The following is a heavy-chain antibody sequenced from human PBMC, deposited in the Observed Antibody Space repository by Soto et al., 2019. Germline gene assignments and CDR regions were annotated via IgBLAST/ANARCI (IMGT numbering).Heavy chain of an antibody. J-gene: IGHJ3*01. CDR1: GFTFGNYA. D-gene: IGHD2-21*02. CDR3: AKSLVTPSDAFDL. V-gene: IGHV3-23*01. Sequence: LILSCAASGFTFGNYAMNWVRQAPGKGLEWISSISDPGTSTYYANSVKGRFSMSRDNSKNALFLQMNRLRADDTAVYFCAKSLVTPSDAFDLWGRGTLVTVSS. CDR2: ISDPGTST.